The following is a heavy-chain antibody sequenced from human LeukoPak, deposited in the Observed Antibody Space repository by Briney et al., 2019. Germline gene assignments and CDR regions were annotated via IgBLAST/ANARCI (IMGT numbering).Heavy chain of an antibody. V-gene: IGHV4-61*01. D-gene: IGHD3-3*01. CDR3: ARVSTPLRFSNWFDP. J-gene: IGHJ5*02. CDR2: IYYGGSS. CDR1: GGSVSSGSYY. Sequence: SETLSLTCTVSGGSVSSGSYYWSWVRQPPGKGLEWIAYIYYGGSSNYIPSLKSRVTISVDTSKNQFSLKLSSVTAADTAVYYRARVSTPLRFSNWFDPWGQGTLVTVSS.